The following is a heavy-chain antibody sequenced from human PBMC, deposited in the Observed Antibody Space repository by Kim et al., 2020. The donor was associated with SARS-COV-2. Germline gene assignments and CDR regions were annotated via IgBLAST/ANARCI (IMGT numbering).Heavy chain of an antibody. CDR3: ARGRTYNYDSSGQAFDY. J-gene: IGHJ4*02. CDR2: ISTSSSNI. V-gene: IGHV3-48*02. D-gene: IGHD3-22*01. Sequence: GGSLRLSCAASGFTFSSYSMNWVRQAPGKGLEWVSYISTSSSNIYYADTVKGRFTISRDNAKNSLYLQMNSLRDEDTAVYYCARGRTYNYDSSGQAFDYWGQGGLVTVSS. CDR1: GFTFSSYS.